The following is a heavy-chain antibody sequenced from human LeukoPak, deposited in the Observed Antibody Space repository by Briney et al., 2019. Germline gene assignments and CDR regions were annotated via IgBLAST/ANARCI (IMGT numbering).Heavy chain of an antibody. D-gene: IGHD4-11*01. CDR3: ASVTYSSFSPWDY. CDR1: GYTFSDYY. J-gene: IGHJ4*02. CDR2: INPNSGDT. V-gene: IGHV1-2*02. Sequence: GASVKVSCKASGYTFSDYYLHRVRQAPGQGLEWMGWINPNSGDTNYAPKFQGRVTMTRDTSISTAYMELSSLRSDDTALYYCASVTYSSFSPWDYWGQGTLVTVSS.